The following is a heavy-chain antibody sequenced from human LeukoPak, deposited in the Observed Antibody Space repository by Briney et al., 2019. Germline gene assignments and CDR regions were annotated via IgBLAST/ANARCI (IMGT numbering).Heavy chain of an antibody. CDR1: GGSISSGSYY. D-gene: IGHD6-19*01. CDR2: IYTSGST. V-gene: IGHV4-61*02. CDR3: ALIPGGGQWLGGAYYYMDV. J-gene: IGHJ6*03. Sequence: SETLSLTCSVSGGSISSGSYYWSWIRQPAGKGLEWIGRIYTSGSTNYNPSLKSRVTISVDTSKNQFSLRLSSVTAADTAVYYCALIPGGGQWLGGAYYYMDVWGKGTTVTVSS.